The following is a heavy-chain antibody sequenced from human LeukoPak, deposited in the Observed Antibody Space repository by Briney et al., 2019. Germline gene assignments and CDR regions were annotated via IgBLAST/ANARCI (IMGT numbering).Heavy chain of an antibody. Sequence: GGSLRLSCAASGFTFSSYSMNWVRQAPGKGLEWVSSISSSSSYIYYADSVKGRFTISRDNAKNSLYLQMNSLRAEDTAVYYCARDRNIVGATIDYWGQGTLVTVSS. CDR2: ISSSSSYI. D-gene: IGHD1-26*01. J-gene: IGHJ4*02. CDR1: GFTFSSYS. V-gene: IGHV3-21*01. CDR3: ARDRNIVGATIDY.